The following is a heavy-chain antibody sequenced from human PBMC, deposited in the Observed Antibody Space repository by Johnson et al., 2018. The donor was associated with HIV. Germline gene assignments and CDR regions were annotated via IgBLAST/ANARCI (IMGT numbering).Heavy chain of an antibody. CDR3: AKDHRITIFGVVIGDDAFDI. Sequence: VQLLESGGGVVQPGRSLRLSCASSGFPFSNYAMHWVRQAPGKGLEYVSAISSNGGSTYYANSVKGRFTISRDNSKNTLYLQMNSLRVEDTAVYYCAKDHRITIFGVVIGDDAFDIWGQGTMVTVSS. CDR1: GFPFSNYA. V-gene: IGHV3-64*01. J-gene: IGHJ3*02. D-gene: IGHD3-3*01. CDR2: ISSNGGST.